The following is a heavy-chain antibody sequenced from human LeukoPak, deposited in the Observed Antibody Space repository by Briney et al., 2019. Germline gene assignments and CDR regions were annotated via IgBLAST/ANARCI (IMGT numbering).Heavy chain of an antibody. CDR1: GFTFSSYG. CDR3: ARTVRGYLHYMDV. J-gene: IGHJ6*03. Sequence: PGGSLRLSCAASGFTFSSYGMHWVRQAPGKGLDWVAFIHFDGNTNFSSDSVKGRFTISRDNPKNALFLQLSGLRVEDTAVYYCARTVRGYLHYMDVWGKGTTVTISS. D-gene: IGHD3-10*01. CDR2: IHFDGNTN. V-gene: IGHV3-30*02.